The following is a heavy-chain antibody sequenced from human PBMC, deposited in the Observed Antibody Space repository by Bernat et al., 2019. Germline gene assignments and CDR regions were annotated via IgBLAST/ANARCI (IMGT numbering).Heavy chain of an antibody. CDR3: ARGEQWLSHFDY. V-gene: IGHV4-38-2*01. Sequence: QVQLQESGPGLVKPSETLSLTCAVSGYSISSGYYWGWIRQPPGKGLEWIGSIYHSGSTYYNPSLKSRVTISVEPSNNQFSLELSSVTAADTAVYYCARGEQWLSHFDYWGQGTLVTVSS. CDR2: IYHSGST. CDR1: GYSISSGYY. D-gene: IGHD6-19*01. J-gene: IGHJ4*02.